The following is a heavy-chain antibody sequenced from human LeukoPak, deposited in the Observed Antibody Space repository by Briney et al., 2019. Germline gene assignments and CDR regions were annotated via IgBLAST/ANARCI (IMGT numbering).Heavy chain of an antibody. CDR1: GFTFSSYA. D-gene: IGHD6-19*01. V-gene: IGHV3-23*01. Sequence: PGGSLRLSCAASGFTFSSYAMSWVRRAPGKGLEWVSAISGSGGSTYYADSVKGRFTISRDNSKNTLYLQMNSLRAEDTAVYYCAKDEFEKSRYSSGWYVYWGQGTLVTVSS. J-gene: IGHJ4*02. CDR3: AKDEFEKSRYSSGWYVY. CDR2: ISGSGGST.